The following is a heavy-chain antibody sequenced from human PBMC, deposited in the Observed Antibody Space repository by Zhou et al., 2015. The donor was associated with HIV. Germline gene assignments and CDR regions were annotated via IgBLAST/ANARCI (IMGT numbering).Heavy chain of an antibody. D-gene: IGHD2-21*01. V-gene: IGHV1-69*06. J-gene: IGHJ4*02. CDR2: IIPIFGTA. CDR3: ARSYGDPSPWDY. CDR1: GGTFSSYA. Sequence: QVQLVQSGAEVKKPGSSVKVSCKASGGTFSSYAISWVRQAPGQGLEWMGGIIPIFGTANYAQKFQGRVTITADKSTSTAYMELSRLTSDDTAMFFCARSYGDPSPWDYWGQGTLVTVSS.